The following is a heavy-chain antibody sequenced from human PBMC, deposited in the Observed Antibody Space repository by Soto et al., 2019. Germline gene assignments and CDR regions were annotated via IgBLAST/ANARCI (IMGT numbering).Heavy chain of an antibody. D-gene: IGHD6-19*01. CDR3: ARDGRVVAVAGTDYYYGMDV. V-gene: IGHV1-18*04. CDR2: ISAYNGNT. CDR1: GYTFTSYG. J-gene: IGHJ6*02. Sequence: ASVKVSCKASGYTFTSYGISWVRQAPGQGLEWMGWISAYNGNTEYAQNFQGGVTMTTDTSTSTAYMELRRVRSDDTAVYYCARDGRVVAVAGTDYYYGMDVWGQGTTVTVSS.